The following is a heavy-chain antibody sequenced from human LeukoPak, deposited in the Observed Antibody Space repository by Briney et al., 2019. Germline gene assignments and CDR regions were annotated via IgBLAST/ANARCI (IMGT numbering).Heavy chain of an antibody. CDR1: GFTFSSYA. CDR3: AKDRVFTVTGFDY. Sequence: GGSLKLSCAASGFTFSSYAMSWVRQAPGKGLEWVSAISGSGGSTYYADSVKGRFTISRDNSKNTLYLQMNSLRAEDTAVYYCAKDRVFTVTGFDYWGQGTLVTVSS. V-gene: IGHV3-23*01. D-gene: IGHD4-17*01. CDR2: ISGSGGST. J-gene: IGHJ4*02.